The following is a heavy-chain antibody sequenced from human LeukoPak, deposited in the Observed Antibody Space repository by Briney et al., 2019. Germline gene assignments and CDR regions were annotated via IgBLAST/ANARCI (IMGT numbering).Heavy chain of an antibody. V-gene: IGHV3-53*01. Sequence: PGGSLRLSCAASGFTVSSNYMSWVRQAPGKGLEWVSVIYSGGSTYYADSVKGRFTISRDNSKNTLYLQMNSLRAEDTAVYYCARVVVGPFWYFDYWGQGTLVTVSS. CDR1: GFTVSSNY. J-gene: IGHJ4*02. CDR3: ARVVVGPFWYFDY. D-gene: IGHD3-22*01. CDR2: IYSGGST.